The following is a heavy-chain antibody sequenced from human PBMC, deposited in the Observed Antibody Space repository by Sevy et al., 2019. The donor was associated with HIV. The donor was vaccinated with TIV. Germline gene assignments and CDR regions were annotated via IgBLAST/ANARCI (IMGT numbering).Heavy chain of an antibody. Sequence: GGSLRLSCAASGFTFRNYGMHWVRQAPGKGLEWVAVIWYDGTNKEYADSVKGRFTISRDNSKNTLYLQMNSLRTEDTAVYYCAGEDMRVAGIGYYFHSWGQGTLVTVSS. V-gene: IGHV3-33*01. CDR2: IWYDGTNK. D-gene: IGHD6-19*01. CDR1: GFTFRNYG. J-gene: IGHJ4*02. CDR3: AGEDMRVAGIGYYFHS.